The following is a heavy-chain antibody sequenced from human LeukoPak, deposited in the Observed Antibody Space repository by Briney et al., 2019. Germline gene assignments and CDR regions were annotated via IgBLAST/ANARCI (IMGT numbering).Heavy chain of an antibody. J-gene: IGHJ4*02. V-gene: IGHV3-9*01. D-gene: IGHD4-23*01. CDR3: AKGNDYGGNSGLSYYFDY. Sequence: GGSLRLSCAASGFTFDDYAMHWIRQAPGKGLEWVSGISWNSGSIGYADSVKGRFTISRDNAKNSLYLQMNSLRTEDTALYYCAKGNDYGGNSGLSYYFDYWGQGTLVTVSS. CDR2: ISWNSGSI. CDR1: GFTFDDYA.